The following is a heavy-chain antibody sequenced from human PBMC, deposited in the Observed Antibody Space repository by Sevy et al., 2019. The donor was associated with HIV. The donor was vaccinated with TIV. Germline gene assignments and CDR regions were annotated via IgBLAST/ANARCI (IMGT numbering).Heavy chain of an antibody. Sequence: GGSLRLSCAASGFTFSDYYMSWIRQAPGKGLEWLSYISGSDNTIYYADSVKGRFTISRDNAKNSLFLQMNSLRAEDTAVYYCARDHVKDGDLGGYYYYPMDVWGQGTSVTVSS. J-gene: IGHJ6*02. D-gene: IGHD4-17*01. V-gene: IGHV3-11*01. CDR3: ARDHVKDGDLGGYYYYPMDV. CDR2: ISGSDNTI. CDR1: GFTFSDYY.